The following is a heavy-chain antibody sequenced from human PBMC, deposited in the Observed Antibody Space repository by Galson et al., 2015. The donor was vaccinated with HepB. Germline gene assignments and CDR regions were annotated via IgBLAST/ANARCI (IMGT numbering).Heavy chain of an antibody. CDR1: GFTFSSYA. J-gene: IGHJ3*02. V-gene: IGHV3-30-3*01. CDR3: AREVYSSGWDDVEGLGAFDI. D-gene: IGHD6-19*01. CDR2: ISYDGSNK. Sequence: SLRLSCAVSGFTFSSYAMHWVRQAPGKGLEWVAVISYDGSNKYYAESVKGRFTISRDKSKNTLYLQMNSLRAEDTAVYYCAREVYSSGWDDVEGLGAFDIWGQGTKVTVSS.